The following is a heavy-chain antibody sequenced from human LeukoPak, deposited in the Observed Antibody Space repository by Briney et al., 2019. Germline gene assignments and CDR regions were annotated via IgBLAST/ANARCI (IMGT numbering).Heavy chain of an antibody. V-gene: IGHV3-74*01. D-gene: IGHD3-3*01. CDR3: AREALRFPLFDP. Sequence: RGSLRLSCAASGFTFSSYWMHWVRQAPGKGLVWVSRINSDGSSTSYADSVKGRFTISRDNAKNTLYLQMNSLRAEDTAVYYCAREALRFPLFDPWGQGTLVTVSS. CDR1: GFTFSSYW. CDR2: INSDGSST. J-gene: IGHJ5*02.